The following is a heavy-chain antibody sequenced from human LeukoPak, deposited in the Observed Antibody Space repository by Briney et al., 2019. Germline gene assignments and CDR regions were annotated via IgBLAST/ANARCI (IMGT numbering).Heavy chain of an antibody. CDR2: IWYDGSNK. CDR1: GFTFSSYG. V-gene: IGHV3-33*01. Sequence: GGSLRLSCAASGFTFSSYGMHWVRQAPGKGLEWVAVIWYDGSNKYYADSVKGRFTISRDNSKNTLCLQMNSLRAEDTAVYYCARDGSSSWYPSHFDYWGQGTLVTVSS. J-gene: IGHJ4*02. D-gene: IGHD6-13*01. CDR3: ARDGSSSWYPSHFDY.